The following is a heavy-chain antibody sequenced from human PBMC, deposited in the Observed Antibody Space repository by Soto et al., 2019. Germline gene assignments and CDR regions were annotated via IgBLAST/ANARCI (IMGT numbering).Heavy chain of an antibody. J-gene: IGHJ4*02. CDR1: GFRFKSFV. CDR2: SSYDGSNK. Sequence: SGGGVVQPGTSLRLSCAASGFRFKSFVMHWVRQAPGKGLEWVAFSSYDGSNKDYGDSVKGRFTVSRDNSQNTLHLQMDFLRPEDTALYYCARWGTTGGFDLWGQGTLVSVSS. V-gene: IGHV3-30*19. CDR3: ARWGTTGGFDL. D-gene: IGHD3-16*01.